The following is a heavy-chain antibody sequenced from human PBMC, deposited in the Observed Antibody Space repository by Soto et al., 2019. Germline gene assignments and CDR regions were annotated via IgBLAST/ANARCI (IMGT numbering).Heavy chain of an antibody. Sequence: QVQLVESGGGVVQPGRSLRLSCAASGFTFSSYGMHWVRQAPGKGLEWVAVISYDGSNKYYADSVKGRFTISRDNSKNTLYLQMNSLRAEDTAVYYCAKDGAVVAAAGTWWCDPWGQGTLVTVSS. V-gene: IGHV3-30*18. J-gene: IGHJ5*02. CDR2: ISYDGSNK. CDR1: GFTFSSYG. CDR3: AKDGAVVAAAGTWWCDP. D-gene: IGHD6-13*01.